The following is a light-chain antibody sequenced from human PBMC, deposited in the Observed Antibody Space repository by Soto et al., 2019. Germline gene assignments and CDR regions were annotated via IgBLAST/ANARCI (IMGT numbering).Light chain of an antibody. V-gene: IGKV3-15*01. J-gene: IGKJ4*01. Sequence: EIVMTQSPATLSVSPGERATLSCRASQSVNSNLAWYQQKPGQAPRLLIYGASTRATGIPARLSGSGSGTEFTLTISSLQSEDLAVYYCQQYNNWPSLTFGGGTKGEIK. CDR1: QSVNSN. CDR3: QQYNNWPSLT. CDR2: GAS.